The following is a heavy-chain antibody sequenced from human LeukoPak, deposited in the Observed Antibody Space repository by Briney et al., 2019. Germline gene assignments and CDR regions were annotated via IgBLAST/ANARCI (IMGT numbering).Heavy chain of an antibody. D-gene: IGHD6-6*01. CDR3: AKRGSYSSSFTSTFDY. Sequence: GGSLRLSCEVSGFTFSDYAMTWVRQAPGKGLEWVSTINSGGAINYADSVKGRFTISRDNPKNTLYLQMNSLRAEDTAVYYCAKRGSYSSSFTSTFDYWGQGTLVTVSS. CDR1: GFTFSDYA. CDR2: INSGGAI. V-gene: IGHV3-23*01. J-gene: IGHJ4*02.